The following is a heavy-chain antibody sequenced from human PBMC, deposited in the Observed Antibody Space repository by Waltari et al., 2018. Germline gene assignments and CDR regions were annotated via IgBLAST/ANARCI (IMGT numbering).Heavy chain of an antibody. CDR1: GGSFSGYY. CDR3: ARYGGTAGYSSSWRYYYGMDV. J-gene: IGHJ6*02. D-gene: IGHD6-13*01. V-gene: IGHV4-34*01. Sequence: QVQLQQWGAGLLKPSETLSLTCAVYGGSFSGYYWSWIRQPPGKGLEWIGEINHSGSTNYNPSLKSRVTISVDTSKNQFSLKLSSVTAADTAVYYCARYGGTAGYSSSWRYYYGMDVWGQGTTVTVSS. CDR2: INHSGST.